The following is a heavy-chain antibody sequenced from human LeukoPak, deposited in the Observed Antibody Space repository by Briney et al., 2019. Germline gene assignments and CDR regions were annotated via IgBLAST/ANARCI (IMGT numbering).Heavy chain of an antibody. CDR2: IYYSGIT. Sequence: SETLSLTCTVSGDSISSYYWSWIRQPPRKGLEWIGYIYYSGITKYNPSLKSRVTMSVDTSKKQFPLKLSSVTAADTAVYYCARQSRYSSGWLDYWGQGTLVTVSS. CDR3: ARQSRYSSGWLDY. V-gene: IGHV4-59*08. CDR1: GDSISSYY. D-gene: IGHD6-19*01. J-gene: IGHJ4*02.